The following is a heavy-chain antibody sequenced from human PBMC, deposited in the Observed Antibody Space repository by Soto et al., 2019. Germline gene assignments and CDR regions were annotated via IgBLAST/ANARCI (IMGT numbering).Heavy chain of an antibody. CDR2: IYYSGIT. CDR1: GGSISSYY. V-gene: IGHV4-59*01. J-gene: IGHJ4*02. D-gene: IGHD3-22*01. CDR3: ARVLEYYYDSSGHINYFGY. Sequence: SETLSLTCTVSGGSISSYYWSWIRQPPGKGLEWIGYIYYSGITNYNPSLKSRVTISVGTYKNQFSMKLSTVTAADTAVYYCARVLEYYYDSSGHINYFGYGGPGTLFTVFS.